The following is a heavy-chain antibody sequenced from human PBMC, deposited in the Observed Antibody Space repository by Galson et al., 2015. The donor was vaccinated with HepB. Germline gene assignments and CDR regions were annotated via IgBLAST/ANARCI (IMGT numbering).Heavy chain of an antibody. D-gene: IGHD1-1*01. CDR2: IYYTGST. CDR3: ARSLSPTRWFDP. CDR1: GDSISSYY. J-gene: IGHJ5*02. Sequence: ETLSLTCTVSGDSISSYYWTWIRQPLGKRLEWIGYIYYTGSTNYNPSLKSRLTISIDTSKNHFSLRLSSVTAADTAVYYCARSLSPTRWFDPWGQGILVTVSS. V-gene: IGHV4-59*01.